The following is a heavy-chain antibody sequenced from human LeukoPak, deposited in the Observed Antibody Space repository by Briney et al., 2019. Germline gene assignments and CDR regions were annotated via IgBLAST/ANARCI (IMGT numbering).Heavy chain of an antibody. Sequence: GGSLRLSCAASGFTFSTYTMNWVRQAPGKGPEWVSSISSSRSYVYYADSVKGRFTISRDNAKNSLYLQMNSLRAEDTAVYYCASELGISDYWGQGTLVTVSS. J-gene: IGHJ4*02. D-gene: IGHD7-27*01. CDR3: ASELGISDY. CDR2: ISSSRSYV. V-gene: IGHV3-21*01. CDR1: GFTFSTYT.